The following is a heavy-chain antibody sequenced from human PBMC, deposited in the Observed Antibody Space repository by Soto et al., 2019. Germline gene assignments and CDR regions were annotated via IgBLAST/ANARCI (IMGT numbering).Heavy chain of an antibody. J-gene: IGHJ4*02. CDR2: ISAYDGNT. Sequence: ASVKVSCKASGYTFTSYGISWVRQAPGQGLEWMGWISAYDGNTNYAQKLQGRVTMTTDTSTSTAYMELRSLRSDDTAVYYCARGPRFLEWLLCGDWAYWGQGTLVLVSS. D-gene: IGHD3-3*01. CDR1: GYTFTSYG. CDR3: ARGPRFLEWLLCGDWAY. V-gene: IGHV1-18*01.